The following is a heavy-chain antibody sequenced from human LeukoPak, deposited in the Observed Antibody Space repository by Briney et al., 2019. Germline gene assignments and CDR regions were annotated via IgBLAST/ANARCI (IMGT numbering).Heavy chain of an antibody. CDR2: ISSSSSYI. CDR3: ARLRAAADRRYFEY. J-gene: IGHJ4*02. CDR1: GFTFSSYS. Sequence: SGGSLRLSCAASGFTFSSYSMNWVRQAPGKGLEGVSSISSSSSYIYYADSVKGRFTISRDNAKNSLYLQMNRLKAEDTSVYYCARLRAAADRRYFEYWGQGTLVTVSS. V-gene: IGHV3-21*01. D-gene: IGHD6-25*01.